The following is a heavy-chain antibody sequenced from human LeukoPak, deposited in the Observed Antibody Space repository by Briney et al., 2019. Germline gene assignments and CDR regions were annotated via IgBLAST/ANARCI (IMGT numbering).Heavy chain of an antibody. Sequence: TGGSLRLSCAASGFTFSSYAMHWVRQAPGKGLEWVAVISYDGSNKYYADSVKGRFTISRDNSKNTLYLQMNSLRAEDTAVYYCARGHIRGTLRGYYNWFDPWGQGTLVTVSS. V-gene: IGHV3-30-3*01. CDR3: ARGHIRGTLRGYYNWFDP. D-gene: IGHD5-18*01. CDR2: ISYDGSNK. J-gene: IGHJ5*02. CDR1: GFTFSSYA.